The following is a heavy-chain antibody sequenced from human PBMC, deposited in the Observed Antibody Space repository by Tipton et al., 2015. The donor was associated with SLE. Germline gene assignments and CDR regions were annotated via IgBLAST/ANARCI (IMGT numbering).Heavy chain of an antibody. CDR1: GGSVSSGSYY. Sequence: TLSLTCTVSGGSVSSGSYYWSWIRQPPGKGLEWIGYIYYSGSTNYNPSLKSRVTISVDTSKNQFSLKLSSVAAADTAVYYCARNRYSYGYAPPATYYWYFDLWGRGTLVTVSS. V-gene: IGHV4-61*01. D-gene: IGHD5-18*01. CDR3: ARNRYSYGYAPPATYYWYFDL. CDR2: IYYSGST. J-gene: IGHJ2*01.